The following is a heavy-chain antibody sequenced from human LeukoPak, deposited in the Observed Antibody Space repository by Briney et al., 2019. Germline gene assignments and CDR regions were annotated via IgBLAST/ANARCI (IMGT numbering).Heavy chain of an antibody. Sequence: GGSLRLSCAASGFTFSSYWMHWVRQAPGKGLVWVSRSNSDGSSTSYADSVKGRFTISRDNAKNSLYLQMNSLRAEDTAVYYCARDGYSGSYYDYWGQGTLVTVSS. CDR2: SNSDGSST. D-gene: IGHD1-26*01. J-gene: IGHJ4*02. V-gene: IGHV3-74*01. CDR3: ARDGYSGSYYDY. CDR1: GFTFSSYW.